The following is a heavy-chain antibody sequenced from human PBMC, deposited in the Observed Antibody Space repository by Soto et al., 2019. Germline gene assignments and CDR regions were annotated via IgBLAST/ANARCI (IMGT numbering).Heavy chain of an antibody. Sequence: GGSLRLSCAASGFAFTDYYMSWIRQAPGKGLEWVSYTGTTGTTIYYSVSVKGRFTVSRDNAKNSLYLHMNSLRVEDTAVYYCVRDRSPKTVTAILQYFQHWGQGTLVTVSS. CDR2: TGTTGTTI. J-gene: IGHJ1*01. CDR3: VRDRSPKTVTAILQYFQH. V-gene: IGHV3-11*01. CDR1: GFAFTDYY. D-gene: IGHD2-21*02.